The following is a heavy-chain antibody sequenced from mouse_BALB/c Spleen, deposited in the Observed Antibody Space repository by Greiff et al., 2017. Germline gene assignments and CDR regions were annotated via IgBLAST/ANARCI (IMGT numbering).Heavy chain of an antibody. CDR2: IYPGNGDT. CDR1: GYTFTSYN. D-gene: IGHD2-10*01. Sequence: QVQLQQPGAELVKPGASVKMSCKASGYTFTSYNMHWVKQTPGQGLEWIGAIYPGNGDTSYNQKFKGKATLTADKSSSTAYMQLSSLTSEDSAVYYCACSYYGNYDAMDYWGQGTSVTVSS. CDR3: ACSYYGNYDAMDY. J-gene: IGHJ4*01. V-gene: IGHV1-12*01.